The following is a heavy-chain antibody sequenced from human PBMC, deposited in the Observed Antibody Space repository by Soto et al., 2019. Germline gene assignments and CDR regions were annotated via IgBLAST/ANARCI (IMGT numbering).Heavy chain of an antibody. CDR1: GGSISSYY. CDR2: ISYRGTT. Sequence: QVQLQESGPGLVKPSETLSLTCTVSGGSISSYYWSWVRQPPGKGPEWIGYISYRGTTTYNPSLKSRVTISVDTSKNQFSLKVSSVTAADTAVYYCGRHNPTDNWNHDYWGQGTLVTVSS. V-gene: IGHV4-59*08. CDR3: GRHNPTDNWNHDY. J-gene: IGHJ4*02. D-gene: IGHD1-20*01.